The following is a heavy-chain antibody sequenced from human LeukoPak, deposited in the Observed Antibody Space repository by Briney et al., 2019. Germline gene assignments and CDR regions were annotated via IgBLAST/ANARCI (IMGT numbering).Heavy chain of an antibody. CDR2: ISSSGSTI. Sequence: GGSLRLSCAASGFTFSSCWMHWVRQAPGKGLVWVSYISSSGSTIYYADSVKGRFTISRDNAKSSLYLQMNSLRAEDTAVYYCAELGITMIGGVWGKGTTVTISS. J-gene: IGHJ6*04. CDR1: GFTFSSCW. CDR3: AELGITMIGGV. V-gene: IGHV3-48*04. D-gene: IGHD3-10*02.